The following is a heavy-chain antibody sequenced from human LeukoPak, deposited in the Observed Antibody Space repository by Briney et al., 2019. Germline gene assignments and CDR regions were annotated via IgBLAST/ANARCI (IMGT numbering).Heavy chain of an antibody. Sequence: GGSLRLSCAASGFTFSNYAMSWVRQLPGKGLEWVSAISGSGGSTYYADSVKGRITISRDNSKNTLYLQMNSLRAEDTAVYYCATHIAEATALHYWGQGTLVTVSS. D-gene: IGHD6-13*01. CDR1: GFTFSNYA. CDR2: ISGSGGST. CDR3: ATHIAEATALHY. V-gene: IGHV3-23*01. J-gene: IGHJ4*02.